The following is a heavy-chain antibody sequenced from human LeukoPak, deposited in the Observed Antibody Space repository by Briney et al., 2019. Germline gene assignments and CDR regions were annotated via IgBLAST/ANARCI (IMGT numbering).Heavy chain of an antibody. Sequence: SETLSLTCTVSGGSISWYYWSWIRQPPGKGLDWVGYIYYTGSTYYNPSLKSRVTISVDTFKNQFSLKLNSVTAADTAVYYCARKSVAVRDAFDIWGQGTMVTVSS. V-gene: IGHV4-59*01. CDR1: GGSISWYY. CDR3: ARKSVAVRDAFDI. CDR2: IYYTGST. D-gene: IGHD6-19*01. J-gene: IGHJ3*02.